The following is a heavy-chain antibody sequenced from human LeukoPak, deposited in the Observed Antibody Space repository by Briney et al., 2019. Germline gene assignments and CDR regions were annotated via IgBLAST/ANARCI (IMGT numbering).Heavy chain of an antibody. D-gene: IGHD3-22*01. J-gene: IGHJ3*02. CDR2: IYHSGST. CDR3: ARRITMVVGASGAFDI. V-gene: IGHV4-30-2*01. CDR1: GCSISSGGYS. Sequence: SETLSLTCSVSGCSISSGGYSWSWIRQPPGKGLEWIGYIYHSGSTYYNPSLKSRVTISVDRSKNQFSLQLSSVTAADTAVYYCARRITMVVGASGAFDIWGQGTMVTVSS.